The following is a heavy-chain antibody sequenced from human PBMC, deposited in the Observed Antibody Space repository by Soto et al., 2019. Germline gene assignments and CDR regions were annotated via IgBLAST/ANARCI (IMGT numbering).Heavy chain of an antibody. Sequence: SVKVSCKASGFTFTSSAVQWVRQARGQRLEWIGWIVVGSGNTNYAQKFQERVTITRDMSTSTAYMELSSLRSEDTAVYYCAADRRSGWAQAAFDIWGQGKMVTVSS. D-gene: IGHD6-19*01. CDR3: AADRRSGWAQAAFDI. CDR1: GFTFTSSA. V-gene: IGHV1-58*01. CDR2: IVVGSGNT. J-gene: IGHJ3*02.